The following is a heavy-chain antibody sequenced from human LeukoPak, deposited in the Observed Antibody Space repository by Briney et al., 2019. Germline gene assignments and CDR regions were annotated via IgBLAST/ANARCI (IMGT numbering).Heavy chain of an antibody. V-gene: IGHV4-34*01. D-gene: IGHD3-9*01. J-gene: IGHJ5*02. CDR2: INHSGST. CDR1: GGSFSGYY. Sequence: SETLSLTCAVYGGSFSGYYWSWIRQPPGKGLEWIGEINHSGSTNYNPSLKSRVTISVDTSKNQFSLKLSSVTAADTAVYYCARQYYDILTGYYSGGGPAVAANWFDPWGQGTLVTVSS. CDR3: ARQYYDILTGYYSGGGPAVAANWFDP.